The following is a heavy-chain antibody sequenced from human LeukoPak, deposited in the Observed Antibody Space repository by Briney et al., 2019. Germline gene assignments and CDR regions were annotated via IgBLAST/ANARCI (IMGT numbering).Heavy chain of an antibody. CDR3: ARLTGFRDFDY. D-gene: IGHD4/OR15-4a*01. V-gene: IGHV4-59*01. Sequence: PSETLSLTCTVSGGSISSYYWSWIRQPPGKGLEWIGYIYYSGSTNYNPSLKSRVTISVDTSRNQFSLKLSSVTAADTAVYYCARLTGFRDFDYWGQGTLVTVSS. CDR2: IYYSGST. CDR1: GGSISSYY. J-gene: IGHJ4*02.